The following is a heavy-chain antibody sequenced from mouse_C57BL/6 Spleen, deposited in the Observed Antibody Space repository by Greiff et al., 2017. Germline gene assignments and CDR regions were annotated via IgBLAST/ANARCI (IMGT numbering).Heavy chain of an antibody. D-gene: IGHD2-3*01. Sequence: EVKLLESGPGLVKPYQSLSLTCSVTGYSITSGYYWNWIRQFPGNKLEWMGYISYDGSNNYNPSLKNRISITRDTSKNQFFLKLNSVTTEVTATYYCARDRNYDGYYPYWGQGTLVTVSA. CDR2: ISYDGSN. V-gene: IGHV3-6*01. CDR3: ARDRNYDGYYPY. CDR1: GYSITSGYY. J-gene: IGHJ3*01.